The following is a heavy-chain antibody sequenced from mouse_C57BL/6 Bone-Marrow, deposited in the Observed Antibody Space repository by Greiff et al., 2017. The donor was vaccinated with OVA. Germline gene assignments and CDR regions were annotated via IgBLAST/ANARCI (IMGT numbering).Heavy chain of an antibody. D-gene: IGHD1-1*01. V-gene: IGHV1-53*01. CDR2: INPSNGGT. CDR3: ARSGLYYYGSTSMDY. CDR1: GYTFTSYW. Sequence: VQLQQPGTGLVKPGASVNLSCKASGYTFTSYWMHWVKQSPGQGLEWIGNINPSNGGTNYNENFKSKATLTVDKASSQAYLQLSSLASEDSAVYYCARSGLYYYGSTSMDYWGQGTSVTVSS. J-gene: IGHJ4*01.